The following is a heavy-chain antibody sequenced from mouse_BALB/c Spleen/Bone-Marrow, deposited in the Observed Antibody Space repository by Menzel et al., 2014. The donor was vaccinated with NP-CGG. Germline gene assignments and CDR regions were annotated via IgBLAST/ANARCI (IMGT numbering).Heavy chain of an antibody. CDR3: ANYYYGYYFDS. J-gene: IGHJ2*01. Sequence: EVQLRQSGAELVKPGASVKLSCTASGFNIKDTYMHWVKQRPEQGLEWIGRIDPAYGNTKYDPKFQGKATITADTSSNTAYLQLSSLTSEDTAVYYCANYYYGYYFDSWGQGTTLTVSS. V-gene: IGHV14-3*02. D-gene: IGHD1-1*01. CDR2: IDPAYGNT. CDR1: GFNIKDTY.